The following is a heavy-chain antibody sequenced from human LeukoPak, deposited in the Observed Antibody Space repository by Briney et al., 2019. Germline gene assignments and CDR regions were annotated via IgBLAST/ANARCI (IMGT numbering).Heavy chain of an antibody. V-gene: IGHV1-2*02. CDR1: GYTFTGYY. CDR3: ARGRVEYSSSPHFDY. D-gene: IGHD6-13*01. J-gene: IGHJ4*02. Sequence: GASVKVSCKASGYTFTGYYMHWVRQAPGQGLEWMGWINPNSGGTNYAQKFQGRVTMTRDTSISTAYMELSRLRSDDTAVYYCARGRVEYSSSPHFDYWGQGTLVTVSS. CDR2: INPNSGGT.